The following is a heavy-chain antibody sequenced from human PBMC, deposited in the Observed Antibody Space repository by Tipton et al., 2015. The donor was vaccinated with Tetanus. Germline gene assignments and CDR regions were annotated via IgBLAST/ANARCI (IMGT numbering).Heavy chain of an antibody. CDR2: IKQDGSAT. D-gene: IGHD3-3*01. Sequence: SLRLSCAASGFTFTTYWIHWVRQAPGKGLEWVGDIKQDGSATFYVDSVRGRFTISRDNAKDSVFLQMNSLRAEDAAVYYCTIGYDFWSDTPPFWGRGTQVTVSS. V-gene: IGHV3-7*03. CDR3: TIGYDFWSDTPPF. J-gene: IGHJ4*02. CDR1: GFTFTTYW.